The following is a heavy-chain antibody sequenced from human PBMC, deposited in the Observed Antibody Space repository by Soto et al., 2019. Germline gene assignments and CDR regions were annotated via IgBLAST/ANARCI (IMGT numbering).Heavy chain of an antibody. Sequence: GASVKVSCKVSGYTLTELSMHWVRQAPGKGLEWMGGFDPEYGETIYAQKFQGRVTMTEDTSTDTAYMELSSLRSEDTAVYYCATDPVVVTAAIKWFDPWGQGPLVTVSS. V-gene: IGHV1-24*01. CDR1: GYTLTELS. D-gene: IGHD2-2*02. CDR2: FDPEYGET. CDR3: ATDPVVVTAAIKWFDP. J-gene: IGHJ5*02.